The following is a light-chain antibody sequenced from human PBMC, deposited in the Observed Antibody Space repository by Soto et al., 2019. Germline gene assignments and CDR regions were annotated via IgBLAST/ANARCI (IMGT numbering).Light chain of an antibody. CDR1: QSVSSSY. J-gene: IGKJ5*01. V-gene: IGKV3D-15*01. Sequence: PGERVPLSCRASQSVSSSYLTWYQQKPGQAPRLLIYGASTRATGIPARFSGSGSGTELTLTISSLQSEDFAVYYCQQYNNWPPITFGQGTRLEI. CDR2: GAS. CDR3: QQYNNWPPIT.